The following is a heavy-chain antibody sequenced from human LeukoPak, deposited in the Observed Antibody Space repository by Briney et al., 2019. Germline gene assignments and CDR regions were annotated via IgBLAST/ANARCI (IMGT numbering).Heavy chain of an antibody. CDR3: AREGSGSFPLPYYYYGMDV. Sequence: GGSLRLSCAASGFTFSSYSMNWVRQAPGKGLEWVSSISSSSSYIYYADSVKGRFTISRDNAKNSLYLQMNSLRAEDTAVYYCAREGSGSFPLPYYYYGMDVWGQGTTVTVSS. J-gene: IGHJ6*02. V-gene: IGHV3-21*01. CDR2: ISSSSSYI. CDR1: GFTFSSYS. D-gene: IGHD1-26*01.